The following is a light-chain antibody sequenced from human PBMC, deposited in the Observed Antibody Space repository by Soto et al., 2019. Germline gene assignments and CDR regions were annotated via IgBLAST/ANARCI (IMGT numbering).Light chain of an antibody. J-gene: IGKJ5*01. Sequence: VLTQSPATLSLSPGERATLSCRASQTFNNYLAWYQQKPGQAPRLIIYHTSNRATGITARFSGSGSGTDCTLTISSLAPEDFAVYYCQQHTNWPPITFGQGTRLEIK. CDR2: HTS. V-gene: IGKV3-11*01. CDR1: QTFNNY. CDR3: QQHTNWPPIT.